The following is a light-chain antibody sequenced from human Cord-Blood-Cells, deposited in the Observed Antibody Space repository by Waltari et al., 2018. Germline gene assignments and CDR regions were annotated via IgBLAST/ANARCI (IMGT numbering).Light chain of an antibody. Sequence: QSALPQPRSVSGSPGQSVTISCTGTRRDVGRYTYVSWYQQHPVKAPKLMSYDVSKRPSGVPDRFSGSKSGNTASLTISGLQAEDESDYYCCSYAGSYTFVFGTGTKVTVL. CDR1: RRDVGRYTY. CDR3: CSYAGSYTFV. J-gene: IGLJ1*01. CDR2: DVS. V-gene: IGLV2-11*02.